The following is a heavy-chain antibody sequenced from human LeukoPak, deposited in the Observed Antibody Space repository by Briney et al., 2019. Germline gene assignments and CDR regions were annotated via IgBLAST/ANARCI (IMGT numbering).Heavy chain of an antibody. CDR2: IHYSGST. V-gene: IGHV4-39*02. CDR3: ASYDFWSGYSNYFEY. CDR1: GGSISSSSYY. D-gene: IGHD3-3*01. Sequence: SETLSLTCSVSGGSISSSSYYWGWIRQPPGKGLESIGNIHYSGSTIYNPSLKSRVTISVDTSKNHFSLKLSSVTAADTAVYYCASYDFWSGYSNYFEYWGQGTLVTVSS. J-gene: IGHJ4*02.